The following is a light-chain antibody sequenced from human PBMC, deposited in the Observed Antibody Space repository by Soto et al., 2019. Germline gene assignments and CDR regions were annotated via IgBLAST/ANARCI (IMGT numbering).Light chain of an antibody. V-gene: IGKV1-27*01. CDR2: SAS. J-gene: IGKJ3*01. CDR3: QKYNFAPFT. CDR1: QGIGKS. Sequence: DIQMTQSPSSLSASVGDRVTITCRASQGIGKSLAWFQQRPVKPTKLLIHSASTLYSGVPSRFSGSGSGTDFTLTISSLQPEDFAVYFCQKYNFAPFTCGPGTRVDI.